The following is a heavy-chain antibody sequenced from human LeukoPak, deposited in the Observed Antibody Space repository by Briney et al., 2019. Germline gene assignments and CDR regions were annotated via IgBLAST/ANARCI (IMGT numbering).Heavy chain of an antibody. V-gene: IGHV1-3*01. J-gene: IGHJ4*02. CDR1: GYTFTTYA. CDR2: INAANGNT. CDR3: AGTYYYDSSGYYPAFDY. Sequence: ASVKVSCKASGYTFTTYAMHWVRQAPGQRLEWMGWINAANGNTKYSQKFQGRVTITRDTSASRAYMELSSLRSEDTAVYYCAGTYYYDSSGYYPAFDYWGQGTLVTVSS. D-gene: IGHD3-22*01.